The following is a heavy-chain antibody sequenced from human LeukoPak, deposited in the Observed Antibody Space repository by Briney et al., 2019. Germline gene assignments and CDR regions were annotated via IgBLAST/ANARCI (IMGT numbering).Heavy chain of an antibody. CDR2: ISNNGGTT. D-gene: IGHD3-10*01. CDR3: ARDLSGGGLDY. CDR1: GFTFRNYY. Sequence: GGSLRLSCAASGFTFRNYYIRWVRQAPGKGLEYVSVISNNGGTTYYANSVKGRFTISRDNSKNTVYLQMGSLRADDMAVYYCARDLSGGGLDYWGQGTLVTVSS. V-gene: IGHV3-64*01. J-gene: IGHJ4*02.